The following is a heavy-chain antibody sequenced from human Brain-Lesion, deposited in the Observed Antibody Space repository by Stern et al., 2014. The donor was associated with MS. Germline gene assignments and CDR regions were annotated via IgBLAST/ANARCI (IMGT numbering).Heavy chain of an antibody. CDR1: GFTFSNYG. V-gene: IGHV3-30*03. D-gene: IGHD2-15*01. CDR3: ARELGYCSGGSCSGGFDY. J-gene: IGHJ4*02. Sequence: EQLVQSGGGVVQPGRSLRLSWAASGFTFSNYGMHRVRHAPGKGLERVAAISHDERNKYHEDSVKGRFTISRDISKNTLYLQMNSLRAEDTAVYYCARELGYCSGGSCSGGFDYWGQGTLVAVSS. CDR2: ISHDERNK.